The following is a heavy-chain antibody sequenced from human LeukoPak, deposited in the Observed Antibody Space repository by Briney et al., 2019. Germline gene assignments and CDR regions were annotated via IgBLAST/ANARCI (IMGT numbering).Heavy chain of an antibody. CDR2: ISGSGSIT. Sequence: GGSLRLSCAASGFTFSSFAMSWVRQAPGKGLEWVSAISGSGSITYYADSVKGRFTISRDNSKNTLYLQMNSLRAEDTAVYYCATSSYGMDVWGQGTTVTVSS. CDR3: ATSSYGMDV. V-gene: IGHV3-23*01. CDR1: GFTFSSFA. J-gene: IGHJ6*02.